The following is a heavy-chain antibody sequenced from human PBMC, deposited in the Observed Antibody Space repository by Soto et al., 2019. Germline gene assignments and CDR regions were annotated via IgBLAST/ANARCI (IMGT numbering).Heavy chain of an antibody. Sequence: ASVKVSCKASGYTFTGYYMHWVRQAPGQGLEWMGWINPNSGGTNYAQKFQGRVTMTRDTSISTAYMELSRLRSDDTAVYYCARDQNWEEHDASDIWGQGTMVTVSS. CDR1: GYTFTGYY. CDR3: ARDQNWEEHDASDI. CDR2: INPNSGGT. V-gene: IGHV1-2*02. D-gene: IGHD7-27*01. J-gene: IGHJ3*02.